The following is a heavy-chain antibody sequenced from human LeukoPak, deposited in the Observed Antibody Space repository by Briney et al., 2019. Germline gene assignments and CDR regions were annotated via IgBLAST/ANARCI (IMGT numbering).Heavy chain of an antibody. J-gene: IGHJ3*02. CDR2: VSGSGGST. V-gene: IGHV3-23*01. CDR3: AYLNSHAFDI. D-gene: IGHD1-7*01. Sequence: GGSLRLSCAASGFTLRYGMSWVRQAPGRGLEWVSAVSGSGGSTDYADSVKGRFTISRDNAKNTLYLQMNSLRAEDTAVYYCAYLNSHAFDIWGQGTVVTVSS. CDR1: GFTLRYG.